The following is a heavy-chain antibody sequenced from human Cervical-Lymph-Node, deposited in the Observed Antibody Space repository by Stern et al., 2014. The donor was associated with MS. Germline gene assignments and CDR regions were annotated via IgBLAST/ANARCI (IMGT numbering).Heavy chain of an antibody. CDR3: ATHPVGP. J-gene: IGHJ5*02. CDR2: IYPGDSDT. V-gene: IGHV5-51*01. CDR1: GYKFTNQW. Sequence: VQLVESGAEVKKPGESLKISCKTSGYKFTNQWIAWVRQMPGKGLELMGIIYPGDSDTRHNPSFQGQVTISADKSVNTAYLQWSSLKASDTAMYYCATHPVGPWGQGTLVTVSS.